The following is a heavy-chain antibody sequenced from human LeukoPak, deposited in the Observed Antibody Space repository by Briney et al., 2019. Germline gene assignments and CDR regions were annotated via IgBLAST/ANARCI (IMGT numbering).Heavy chain of an antibody. Sequence: GGSLRLSCAASGFTFSSHSMAWVRQAPGKGLEWVSAIRGSGDTALYADSVKGRFTISRDNAKNSLYLQMNSLRAEDTAVYYCARGDLYYYDSSGGDYWGQGTLVTVSS. D-gene: IGHD3-22*01. V-gene: IGHV3-23*01. CDR3: ARGDLYYYDSSGGDY. CDR2: IRGSGDTA. J-gene: IGHJ4*02. CDR1: GFTFSSHS.